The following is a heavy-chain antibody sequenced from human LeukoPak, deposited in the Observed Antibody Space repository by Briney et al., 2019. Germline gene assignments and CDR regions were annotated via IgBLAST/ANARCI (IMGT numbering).Heavy chain of an antibody. V-gene: IGHV3-23*01. CDR1: GFTFGTYA. J-gene: IGHJ4*02. Sequence: GGSLRLSCAASGFTFGTYAMNWVRQAPGRGLEWVSGISGSAGLTYYADSVKGRFTISRDSSKNTLYLQMNSLRADDTAVYYCAKVHYYDSSGMGGFDHWGQGTLVTVSS. D-gene: IGHD3-22*01. CDR2: ISGSAGLT. CDR3: AKVHYYDSSGMGGFDH.